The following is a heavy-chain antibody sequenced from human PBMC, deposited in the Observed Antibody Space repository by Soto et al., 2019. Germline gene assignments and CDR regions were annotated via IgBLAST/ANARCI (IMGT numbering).Heavy chain of an antibody. CDR1: AFTFGNYV. V-gene: IGHV3-23*01. CDR2: ISDNSGST. D-gene: IGHD2-2*01. CDR3: AKGSGSARPYYFDY. J-gene: IGHJ4*02. Sequence: GGSLRLSCAASAFTFGNYVMSWIRQAPGKGLEWVSAISDNSGSTYYADSVKGRFTISRDNSKNTLFLQMDSLRADDTAVYYCAKGSGSARPYYFDYWGQGTLVTVSS.